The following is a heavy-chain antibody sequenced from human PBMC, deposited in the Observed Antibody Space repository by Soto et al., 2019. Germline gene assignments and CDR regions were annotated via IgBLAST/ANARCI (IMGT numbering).Heavy chain of an antibody. V-gene: IGHV3-53*01. CDR3: ATERGPTYYFDY. CDR1: GFTVSSKY. J-gene: IGHJ4*02. Sequence: GGSLRLSCAASGFTVSSKYMSWVRQAPGRGLEWVSVIYSDGSTYYADSVKGRFTISRDNSKNTLYLQMNSLRAEDTAVYYCATERGPTYYFDYWGQGTLVTVSS. D-gene: IGHD2-21*01. CDR2: IYSDGST.